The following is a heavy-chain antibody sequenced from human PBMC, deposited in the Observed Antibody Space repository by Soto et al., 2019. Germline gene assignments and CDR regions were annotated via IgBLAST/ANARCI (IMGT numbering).Heavy chain of an antibody. CDR3: ARDTIVVVPAAMPAGEDY. Sequence: QVPLVQSGAEVKKPGASVKVSCKASGYTFTSYGISWVRQAPGQGLEGMGWSSAYNGNTNYAQKLQGRVTMTTDTSTSTAYMELRSLRSDDTAVYYCARDTIVVVPAAMPAGEDYWGQGTLVTVSS. J-gene: IGHJ4*02. CDR2: SSAYNGNT. V-gene: IGHV1-18*01. D-gene: IGHD2-2*01. CDR1: GYTFTSYG.